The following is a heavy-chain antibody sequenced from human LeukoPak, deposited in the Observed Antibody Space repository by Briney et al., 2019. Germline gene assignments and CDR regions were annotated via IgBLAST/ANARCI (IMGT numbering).Heavy chain of an antibody. CDR1: GFIFTIYA. D-gene: IGHD5-24*01. CDR2: IKGGGGEP. J-gene: IGHJ4*02. Sequence: GGSLRLSCAPSGFIFTIYAMVWVPHAPGKGLEGVSSIKGGGGEPLYADSVKGVVTISRENSKKTRFLQVTSPRVEYTAVYYCAREGYGFNPFDWWGQGTLVTVSS. CDR3: AREGYGFNPFDW. V-gene: IGHV3-23*01.